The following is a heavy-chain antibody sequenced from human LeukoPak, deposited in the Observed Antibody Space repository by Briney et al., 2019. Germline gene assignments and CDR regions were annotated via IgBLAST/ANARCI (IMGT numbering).Heavy chain of an antibody. D-gene: IGHD5-24*01. J-gene: IGHJ4*02. V-gene: IGHV3-30*04. Sequence: PGGSLRLSCAASGFTFSSYAMHWVRQAPGKGLEWVAVISYDGSNKYYADSVKGRFTISRDNSKNTLYLQMNSLRAEDTALYYCARGWLQFESFSYWGQGTLVTVSS. CDR3: ARGWLQFESFSY. CDR2: ISYDGSNK. CDR1: GFTFSSYA.